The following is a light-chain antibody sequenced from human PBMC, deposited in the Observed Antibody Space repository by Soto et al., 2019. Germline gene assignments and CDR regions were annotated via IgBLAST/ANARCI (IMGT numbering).Light chain of an antibody. J-gene: IGLJ3*02. CDR3: ATWDDGLYGPV. CDR1: RSNIGSNP. V-gene: IGLV1-44*01. CDR2: RNN. Sequence: QPVLTQPPSASVTPGQRVTISCSGTRSNIGSNPVQWYLQLPGTAPKLLIYRNNERPSGVPARFSGSKSGTSASLAISGLQSDDEGDYHCATWDDGLYGPVFGGGTKLTVL.